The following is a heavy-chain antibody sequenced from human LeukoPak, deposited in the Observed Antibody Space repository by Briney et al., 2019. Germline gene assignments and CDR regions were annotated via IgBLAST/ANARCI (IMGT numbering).Heavy chain of an antibody. CDR3: AGGIAVAGGNFDY. J-gene: IGHJ4*02. V-gene: IGHV3-21*01. CDR1: GFTFSSYS. Sequence: GGSLRLSCAASGFTFSSYSMNWVRQAPGKGLEWVSSISSSSSYIYYADSVKGRFTISRDNAKNSLYLQMNSLRAEDTAVYYCAGGIAVAGGNFDYWSQGTLVTVSS. D-gene: IGHD6-19*01. CDR2: ISSSSSYI.